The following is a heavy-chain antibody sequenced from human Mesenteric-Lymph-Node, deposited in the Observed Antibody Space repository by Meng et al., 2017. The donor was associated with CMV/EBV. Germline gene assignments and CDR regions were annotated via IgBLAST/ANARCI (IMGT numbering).Heavy chain of an antibody. CDR3: ATKYSNRFDY. J-gene: IGHJ4*02. D-gene: IGHD2/OR15-2a*01. CDR1: GFTFSSYS. Sequence: GESLKISCAASGFTFSSYSMNWVRQAPGKGLVWVSRINSDGSSTSYADSVKGRFTISRDNAKNTLYLQMNSLRAEDTAVYYCATKYSNRFDYWGQGTLVTVSS. CDR2: INSDGSST. V-gene: IGHV3-74*01.